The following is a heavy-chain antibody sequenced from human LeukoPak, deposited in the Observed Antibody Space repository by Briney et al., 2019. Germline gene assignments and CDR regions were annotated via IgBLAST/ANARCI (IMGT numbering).Heavy chain of an antibody. V-gene: IGHV4-39*07. CDR3: ARGRETLRYFDWLGWFDP. J-gene: IGHJ5*02. CDR1: GGSISSSGYY. CDR2: IYYSGST. Sequence: SETLSLTCTVSGGSISSSGYYWGWIRQPPGKGLEWIGSIYYSGSTYYNPSLKSRVTISVDTSKNQFSLKLSSVTAADTAVYYCARGRETLRYFDWLGWFDPWGQGTLVTVSS. D-gene: IGHD3-9*01.